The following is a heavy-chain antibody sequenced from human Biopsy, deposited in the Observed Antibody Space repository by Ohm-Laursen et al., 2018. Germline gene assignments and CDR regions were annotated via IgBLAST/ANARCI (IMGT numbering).Heavy chain of an antibody. CDR2: ISHTGYT. V-gene: IGHV4-59*11. Sequence: TLSLTCIVSGGSFTGHYWTWIRQPPGQGLEWIGHISHTGYTSYKSSLKSRVTISLDTSRKHFSLRLTSLAAADTAVYYCARGSNEYGGLYFPHWGQGTLVTVSS. J-gene: IGHJ1*01. CDR1: GGSFTGHY. D-gene: IGHD4-23*01. CDR3: ARGSNEYGGLYFPH.